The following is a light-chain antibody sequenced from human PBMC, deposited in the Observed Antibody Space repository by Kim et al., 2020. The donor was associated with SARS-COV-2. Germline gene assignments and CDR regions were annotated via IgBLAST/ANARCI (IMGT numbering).Light chain of an antibody. V-gene: IGLV1-40*01. J-gene: IGLJ1*01. CDR2: GSS. CDR3: QSYDSSLFYV. Sequence: GQRVTNSCTGSSSNSGAGYDVHWYQRLPGTAPKLLIYGSSNRPSGVPDRFSGSKSGTSASLAITGLQAEDEADYYCQSYDSSLFYVFGTGTKVTVL. CDR1: SSNSGAGYD.